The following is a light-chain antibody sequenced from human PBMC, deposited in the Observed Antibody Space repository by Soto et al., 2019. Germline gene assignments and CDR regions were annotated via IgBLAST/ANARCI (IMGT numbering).Light chain of an antibody. V-gene: IGKV3-15*01. CDR3: QQYTNWPPLT. CDR1: QSVHRD. J-gene: IGKJ4*01. Sequence: EIVMTQSPATLSVSPGEGATLSCRASQSVHRDLAWYQQKPGQAPRLLIYDASTRDTGIPARFSGSGSGTDSTLTISSLQSEDFAVYYCQQYTNWPPLTFGGGTKVEI. CDR2: DAS.